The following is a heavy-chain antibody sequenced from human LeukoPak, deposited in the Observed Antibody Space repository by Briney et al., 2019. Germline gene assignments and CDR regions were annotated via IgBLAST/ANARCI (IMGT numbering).Heavy chain of an antibody. CDR1: GFTFSSYG. J-gene: IGHJ4*02. CDR2: ISYDGSNK. Sequence: GGSLRLSCAASGFTFSSYGMHWVRQAPGKGLEWVAVISYDGSNKYYADSVKGRFTISRDNSKNTLYLQMNSLRAEDTAVYYCAKDLGNGIAVAGLDYWGQGTLVTVPS. CDR3: AKDLGNGIAVAGLDY. D-gene: IGHD6-19*01. V-gene: IGHV3-30*18.